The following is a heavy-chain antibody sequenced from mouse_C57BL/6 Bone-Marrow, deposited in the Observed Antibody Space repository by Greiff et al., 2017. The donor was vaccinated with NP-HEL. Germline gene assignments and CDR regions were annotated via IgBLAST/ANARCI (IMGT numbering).Heavy chain of an antibody. CDR2: IHPNSGST. Sequence: QVQLQQSGAELVKPGASVKLSCKASGYTFTSYWMHWVKQRPGQGLEWIGMIHPNSGSTNYNEKFKSKATLTVDKSSSTAYMQLSSLTSEDSAVYYCARLDAWYFDVWGTGTTVTVSS. CDR1: GYTFTSYW. J-gene: IGHJ1*03. CDR3: ARLDAWYFDV. V-gene: IGHV1-64*01.